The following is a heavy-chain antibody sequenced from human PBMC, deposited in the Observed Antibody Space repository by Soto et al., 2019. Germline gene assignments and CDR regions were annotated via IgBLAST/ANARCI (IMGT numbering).Heavy chain of an antibody. D-gene: IGHD3-10*01. CDR2: IYYSGST. J-gene: IGHJ6*02. CDR3: ARAPLWFGDPGYYGMDV. V-gene: IGHV4-31*03. Sequence: QVQLQESGPGLVKPSQTLSLTCTVSGGSISSGGYYWSWIRQHPGKCLEWIGYIYYSGSTYYNPSLKSRVTISVDTSKNQFSLKLSSVTAADTAVYYCARAPLWFGDPGYYGMDVWGQGTTVTVSS. CDR1: GGSISSGGYY.